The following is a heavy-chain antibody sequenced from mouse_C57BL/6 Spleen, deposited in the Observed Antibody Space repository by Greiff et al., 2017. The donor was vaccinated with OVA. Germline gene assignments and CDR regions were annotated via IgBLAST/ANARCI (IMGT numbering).Heavy chain of an antibody. CDR2: IDPSDSYT. CDR1: GYTFTSYW. V-gene: IGHV1-50*01. J-gene: IGHJ2*01. CDR3: ARGYSNLDY. Sequence: QVQLKQPGAELVKPGASVKLSCKASGYTFTSYWMQWVKQRPGQGLEWIGEIDPSDSYTNYNQKFKGKATLTVDTSSSTAYMQLSSLTSEDSAVYYCARGYSNLDYWGQGTTLTVSS. D-gene: IGHD2-5*01.